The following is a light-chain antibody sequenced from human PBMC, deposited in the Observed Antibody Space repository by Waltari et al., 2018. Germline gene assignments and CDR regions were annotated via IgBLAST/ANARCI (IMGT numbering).Light chain of an antibody. Sequence: RGSLDGASELGGLREKRGEAPRLCSCGASSRAPGAPVRFSGSGSGTEFTLTITNLQFEDSALFFCQQYHSWPPYTFGQGTKLEIK. CDR3: QQYHSWPPYT. CDR2: GAS. CDR1: LDGASE. J-gene: IGKJ2*01. V-gene: IGKV3-15*01.